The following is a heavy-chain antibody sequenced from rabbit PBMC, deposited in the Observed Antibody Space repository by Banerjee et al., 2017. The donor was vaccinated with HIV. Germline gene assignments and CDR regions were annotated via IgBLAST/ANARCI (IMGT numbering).Heavy chain of an antibody. Sequence: QAQLKETGGGLVKPGGTLTLTCKASGIDFSSYYYMCWVRQAPGKGLEWIACINTSSGNTVYASWAKGRFTISKTSSTTVTLQMTSLTAADTATYFCARYVDSVVHYNLWGQGTLVTVS. V-gene: IGHV1S45*01. D-gene: IGHD7-1*01. CDR2: INTSSGNT. J-gene: IGHJ4*01. CDR1: GIDFSSYYY. CDR3: ARYVDSVVHYNL.